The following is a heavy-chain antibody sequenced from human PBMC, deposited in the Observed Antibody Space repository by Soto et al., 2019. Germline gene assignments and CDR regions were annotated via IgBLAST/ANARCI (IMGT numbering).Heavy chain of an antibody. CDR3: ASEDSSSWYGQDDYYYGMDV. D-gene: IGHD6-13*01. CDR2: ISYDGSNK. Sequence: QVQLVESGGGVVQPGRSLRLSCAASGFTFSSYAMHWVRQAPGKGLEWVAVISYDGSNKYYADSVKGRFTISRDNSKNTLYLQMNSLRAEDTAVYYCASEDSSSWYGQDDYYYGMDVWGQGTTVTVSS. CDR1: GFTFSSYA. V-gene: IGHV3-30-3*01. J-gene: IGHJ6*02.